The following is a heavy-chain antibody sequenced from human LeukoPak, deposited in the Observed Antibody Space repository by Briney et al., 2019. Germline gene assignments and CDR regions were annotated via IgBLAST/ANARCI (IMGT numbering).Heavy chain of an antibody. CDR2: MSPYGGDT. CDR1: GYTFTTYD. Sequence: ASVKVSCKASGYTFTTYDINWVRQAAGQGLEWMGWMSPYGGDTNYAQKFQGRVTITADESTSTAYMELSSLRSEDTAVYYCARDRFNYYYDSSGYRDAFDIWGQGTMVTVSS. V-gene: IGHV1-8*01. D-gene: IGHD3-22*01. CDR3: ARDRFNYYYDSSGYRDAFDI. J-gene: IGHJ3*02.